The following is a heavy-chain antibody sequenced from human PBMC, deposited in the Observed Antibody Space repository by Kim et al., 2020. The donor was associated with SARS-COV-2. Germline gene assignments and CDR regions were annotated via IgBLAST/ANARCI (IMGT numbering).Heavy chain of an antibody. V-gene: IGHV6-1*01. Sequence: YNDYAVSVKSRITNNSDTSKNQFSLQLNSVTPEDTAVYFCAGGRSSGPDYWGQGTLVTVSS. CDR2: YN. CDR3: AGGRSSGPDY. J-gene: IGHJ4*02. D-gene: IGHD6-19*01.